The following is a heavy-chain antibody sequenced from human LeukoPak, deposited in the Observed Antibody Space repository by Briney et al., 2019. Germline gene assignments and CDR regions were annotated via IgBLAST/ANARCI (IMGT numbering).Heavy chain of an antibody. CDR2: IKQDGSEK. J-gene: IGHJ6*03. Sequence: GGSLRLSCAASGFTFSSYWMSWVRQAPGKGLEWVANIKQDGSEKYYVDSVKGRFTISRDNAKNSLYLQMNSLRAEDTAVYYCARERYCSSTSCYGYYYYYMDVWGKGTTVTVSS. V-gene: IGHV3-7*01. D-gene: IGHD2-2*01. CDR3: ARERYCSSTSCYGYYYYYMDV. CDR1: GFTFSSYW.